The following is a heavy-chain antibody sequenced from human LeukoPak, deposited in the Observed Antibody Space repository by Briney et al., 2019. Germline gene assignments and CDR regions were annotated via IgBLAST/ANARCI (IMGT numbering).Heavy chain of an antibody. J-gene: IGHJ4*02. CDR3: ARALAGYSFRDLYFDS. CDR2: IYTSGST. V-gene: IGHV4-61*01. CDR1: ADPLSIASYL. D-gene: IGHD5-18*01. Sequence: SDPLSLTCTVSADPLSIASYLCRWMRQPPGQGLEGNVYIYTSGSTNYNPSLKSRVTISVDTPKSQFSLKLSSVTAADTAVYYCARALAGYSFRDLYFDSWGQGTLVAVSS.